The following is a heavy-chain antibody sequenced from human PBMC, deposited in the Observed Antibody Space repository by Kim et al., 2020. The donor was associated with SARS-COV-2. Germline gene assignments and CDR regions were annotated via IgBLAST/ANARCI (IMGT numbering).Heavy chain of an antibody. CDR1: GYTFTSYY. CDR3: ARGSPPQWLVQVGFDP. CDR2: INPSGGST. J-gene: IGHJ5*02. Sequence: ASVKVSCKASGYTFTSYYMHWVRQAPGQGLEWMGIINPSGGSTSYAQKFQGRVTMTRDTSTSTVYMELSSLRSEDTAVYYCARGSPPQWLVQVGFDPWGQGTLVTVSS. V-gene: IGHV1-46*01. D-gene: IGHD6-19*01.